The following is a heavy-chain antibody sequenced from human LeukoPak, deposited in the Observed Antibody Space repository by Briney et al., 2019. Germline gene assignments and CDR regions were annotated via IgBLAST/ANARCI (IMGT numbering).Heavy chain of an antibody. CDR1: GGTFSSYA. V-gene: IGHV1-69*04. D-gene: IGHD2-15*01. CDR3: AREVAAGRSCSGGSCYSGVDP. J-gene: IGHJ5*02. CDR2: IIPILGIA. Sequence: SVKVSCKASGGTFSSYAISWVRQAPGQGLEWMGRIIPILGIANYAQKFQGRVTITADKSTSTAYMELSSLRSEDTAVYYCAREVAAGRSCSGGSCYSGVDPWGQGTLVTASS.